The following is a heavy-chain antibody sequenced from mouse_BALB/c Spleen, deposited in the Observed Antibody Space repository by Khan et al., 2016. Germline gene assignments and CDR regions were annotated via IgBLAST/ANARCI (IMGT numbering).Heavy chain of an antibody. D-gene: IGHD2-2*01. Sequence: QIQLVQSGPELKKPGETVKISCKASGYTFTDYSMHWVKQAPGKGLKWIGCKNTDTGEPTYADDFKGRFAFSLETSASTAYLQINNLKNEATAPYCDARLVQWYFDVWGAGTTVTVSS. V-gene: IGHV9-2-1*01. CDR2: KNTDTGEP. CDR1: GYTFTDYS. CDR3: ARLVQWYFDV. J-gene: IGHJ1*01.